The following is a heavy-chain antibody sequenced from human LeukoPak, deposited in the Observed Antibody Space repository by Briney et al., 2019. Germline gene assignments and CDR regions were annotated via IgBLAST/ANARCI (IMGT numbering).Heavy chain of an antibody. CDR3: ARGQTNRLLWVGELLSNISLFDY. J-gene: IGHJ4*02. Sequence: ASVKVSCKTSGYTFTRYGISWVRQAPGQGLEWMGWISGYNGHTKYAQKFQGRVTMTTDTSTSTVYMELRSLRSDDTAVYYCARGQTNRLLWVGELLSNISLFDYWGQGTLVTVSS. V-gene: IGHV1-18*01. D-gene: IGHD3-10*01. CDR2: ISGYNGHT. CDR1: GYTFTRYG.